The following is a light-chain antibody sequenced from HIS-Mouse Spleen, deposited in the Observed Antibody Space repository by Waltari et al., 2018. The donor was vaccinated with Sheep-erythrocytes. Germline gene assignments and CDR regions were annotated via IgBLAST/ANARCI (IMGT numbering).Light chain of an antibody. CDR3: SSYAGSNNWV. V-gene: IGLV2-8*01. Sequence: QSALTQPPSASGSPGQSVPISCTGTSSDVGGYNYVPWYQQHPGTPPKLMIYEVSKRPSGVPDRFSGSKSGNTASLTVSGLQAEDEADYYCSSYAGSNNWVFGGGTKLTVL. CDR2: EVS. J-gene: IGLJ3*02. CDR1: SSDVGGYNY.